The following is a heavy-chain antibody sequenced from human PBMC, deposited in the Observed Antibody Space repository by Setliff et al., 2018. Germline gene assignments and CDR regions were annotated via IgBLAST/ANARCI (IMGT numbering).Heavy chain of an antibody. D-gene: IGHD1-26*01. CDR2: VIQSGTG. V-gene: IGHV3-23*01. Sequence: PGGSLRLSCATSGFTFRDYSMAWVRQVPGKGLEWVAAVIQSGTGLYADSVKGRSTISRDNSKSTFFLQMNSMRPEDTATYYCAKDRVNDGFWDFDSWGQGIVVTVSS. J-gene: IGHJ4*02. CDR1: GFTFRDYS. CDR3: AKDRVNDGFWDFDS.